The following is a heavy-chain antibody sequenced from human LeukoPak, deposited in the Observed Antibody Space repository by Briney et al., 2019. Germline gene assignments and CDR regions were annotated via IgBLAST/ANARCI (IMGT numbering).Heavy chain of an antibody. J-gene: IGHJ4*02. CDR1: GCSISGHF. Sequence: SETLSLTCTVSGCSISGHFWSWIRQPPGKGLEWIGYVSYSGNTNYNTSFTGRITISLDSSKSQCSLSLNSVTAADTAVYFCARGGASSRYFGYWGQGTLVTVSS. V-gene: IGHV4-59*11. CDR2: VSYSGNT. CDR3: ARGGASSRYFGY. D-gene: IGHD1-26*01.